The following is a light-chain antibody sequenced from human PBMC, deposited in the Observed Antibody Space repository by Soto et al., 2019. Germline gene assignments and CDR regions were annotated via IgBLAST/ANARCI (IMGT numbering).Light chain of an antibody. V-gene: IGKV1-5*01. CDR1: QSIGNW. CDR2: DAS. J-gene: IGKJ1*01. CDR3: QQYNSYSPRT. Sequence: DIQMTQSPSTLSASFGDRVTITCRASQSIGNWLAWYQQKPGKAPNLLIYDASTLENGVPSRFSGSASGTDFTLTISSLQPYDFATYYCQQYNSYSPRTFGQGTKVDIK.